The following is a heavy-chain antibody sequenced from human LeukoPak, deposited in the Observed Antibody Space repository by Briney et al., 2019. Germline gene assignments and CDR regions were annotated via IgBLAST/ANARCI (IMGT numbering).Heavy chain of an antibody. CDR2: ISAYNGKT. Sequence: ASVKVSCKASDYTFTNYGISWVRQAPGQGLEWMGWISAYNGKTYYAQNFQGRVTVTTDTSTSTAYMELRSLRSDDTAVYYCARVGYGSGSYLTDYWGQGTLVTVSS. CDR3: ARVGYGSGSYLTDY. J-gene: IGHJ4*02. V-gene: IGHV1-18*01. D-gene: IGHD3-10*01. CDR1: DYTFTNYG.